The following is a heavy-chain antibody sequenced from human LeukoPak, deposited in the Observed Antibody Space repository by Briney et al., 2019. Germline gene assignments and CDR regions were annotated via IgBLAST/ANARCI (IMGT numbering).Heavy chain of an antibody. CDR1: AFTFSDNY. D-gene: IGHD4/OR15-4a*01. CDR3: ARPGDDYVDY. J-gene: IGHJ4*02. V-gene: IGHV3-11*06. CDR2: ISISSYT. Sequence: GRSLRLSCAASAFTFSDNYMRWIRPHPGKGLGWVLYISISSYTTYAHSVKGRFTNSRENAKNSLYLQMNLLRAEDTAVYYWARPGDDYVDYWGQGTLVTVSS.